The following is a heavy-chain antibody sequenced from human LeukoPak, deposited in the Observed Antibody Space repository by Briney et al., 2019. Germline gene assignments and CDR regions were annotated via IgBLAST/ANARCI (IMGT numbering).Heavy chain of an antibody. CDR1: GGSISSGSYY. D-gene: IGHD3-3*01. J-gene: IGHJ4*02. Sequence: SQTLSLTCTVSGGSISSGSYYWSWIRQPAGKGLEWIGRIYTSGSTNYNPSLKSRVTISVDTSKNQFSLKLSSVTAADTAVYYCARDTYYDFWSGYTCLDYWGQGTLVTVSS. CDR2: IYTSGST. CDR3: ARDTYYDFWSGYTCLDY. V-gene: IGHV4-61*02.